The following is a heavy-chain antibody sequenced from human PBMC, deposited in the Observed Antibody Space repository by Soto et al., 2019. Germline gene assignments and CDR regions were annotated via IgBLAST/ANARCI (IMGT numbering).Heavy chain of an antibody. CDR3: GAVGCSGGSCYSFYYGMDV. V-gene: IGHV1-69*12. Sequence: QVQLVQSGAEVKKPGSSVKVSCKASGGTFSSYDISWVRQAPGQGLEWMGGIIPIFGTANYAQKFQGRVTITADESTSTAYMELSSLRSEDTAVYYCGAVGCSGGSCYSFYYGMDVWGQGTTVTVSS. CDR2: IIPIFGTA. CDR1: GGTFSSYD. J-gene: IGHJ6*02. D-gene: IGHD2-15*01.